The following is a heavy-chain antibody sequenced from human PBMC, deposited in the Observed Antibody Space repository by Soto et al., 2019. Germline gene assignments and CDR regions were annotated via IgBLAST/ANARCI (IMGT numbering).Heavy chain of an antibody. CDR3: AKVLGYCSSSSCSRDMYYYYGMDV. CDR2: ISYDGGNK. D-gene: IGHD2-2*01. CDR1: GFTFSSSG. Sequence: GGSLRLSCAASGFTFSSSGMHWVRQAPGKGLEWVAVISYDGGNKYYADSAKGRFTISRDNSKNTLYLQMNSLRAEDTAVYYCAKVLGYCSSSSCSRDMYYYYGMDVWGQGTTVTVSS. J-gene: IGHJ6*02. V-gene: IGHV3-30*18.